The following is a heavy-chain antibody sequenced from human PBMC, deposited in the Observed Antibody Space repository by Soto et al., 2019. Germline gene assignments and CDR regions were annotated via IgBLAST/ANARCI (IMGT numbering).Heavy chain of an antibody. J-gene: IGHJ6*02. CDR1: GYSFTNYH. V-gene: IGHV1-2*04. CDR2: INPKSGVT. Sequence: GASVKVSCKASGYSFTNYHIHWVRQALGQGLEWLGRINPKSGVTSTAQKFQGWVTMTKDTSISTASMELTRLTSDDTAIYYCARGDSTDCSNGVCSFFYNHDMDVWGQGTTVTVSS. CDR3: ARGDSTDCSNGVCSFFYNHDMDV. D-gene: IGHD2-8*01.